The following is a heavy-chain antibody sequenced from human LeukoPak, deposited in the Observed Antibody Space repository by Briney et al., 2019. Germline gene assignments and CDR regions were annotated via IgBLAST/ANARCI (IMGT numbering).Heavy chain of an antibody. CDR1: GYTFTSYY. J-gene: IGHJ6*03. D-gene: IGHD3-10*01. V-gene: IGHV1-46*01. Sequence: ASVKVSCKASGYTFTSYYMRWVRQAPGQGLEWMGITNPSGGSTSYAQKFQGRVTMTRDTSTSTVYMELSSLRSEDTAVYYCARVSGFGSGSYYNRIYMDVWGKGTTVTVSS. CDR2: TNPSGGST. CDR3: ARVSGFGSGSYYNRIYMDV.